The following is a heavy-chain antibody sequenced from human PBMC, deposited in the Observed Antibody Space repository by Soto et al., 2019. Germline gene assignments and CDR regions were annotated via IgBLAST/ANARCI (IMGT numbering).Heavy chain of an antibody. D-gene: IGHD3-10*01. J-gene: IGHJ3*02. CDR2: IKQDGSEK. CDR3: AREGIITMVRGNAFDI. Sequence: GGSLRLSCAASGFTFSSYWMSWVRQAPGKGLEWVANIKQDGSEKYYVDSVKGRFTISRDNAKNSLYLQMNSLRAEDTAVYYCAREGIITMVRGNAFDIWGQGTMVTVSS. V-gene: IGHV3-7*01. CDR1: GFTFSSYW.